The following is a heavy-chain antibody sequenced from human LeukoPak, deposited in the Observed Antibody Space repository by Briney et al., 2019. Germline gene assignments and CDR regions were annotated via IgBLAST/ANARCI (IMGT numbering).Heavy chain of an antibody. CDR2: IDWDDDK. V-gene: IGHV2-70*11. Sequence: SGPALVKPTQTLTLTCTFSGFSLTTSGMCVSWIRQPPGKALEWLARIDWDDDKYYSTSLKTRLTISKDTSKNQVVLTMTNMDPVDTATYYCARILWSRSSSRRDFDYWGQGTLVTVSS. J-gene: IGHJ4*02. CDR3: ARILWSRSSSRRDFDY. CDR1: GFSLTTSGMC. D-gene: IGHD6-6*01.